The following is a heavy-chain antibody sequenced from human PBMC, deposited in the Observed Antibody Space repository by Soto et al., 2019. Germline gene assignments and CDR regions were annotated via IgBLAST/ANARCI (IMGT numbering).Heavy chain of an antibody. CDR3: ATKPKYYYGSGSYYNATYYYYMDV. D-gene: IGHD3-10*01. V-gene: IGHV4-39*01. Sequence: SETLSLTCTVSGGSISSSSYYWGRIRQPPGKGLEGIGSIYYSGSTYYNPSLESRVTISVDTSKNQFSLKLSSVTAADTAVYYCATKPKYYYGSGSYYNATYYYYMDVWGKGTTVTVSS. CDR1: GGSISSSSYY. CDR2: IYYSGST. J-gene: IGHJ6*03.